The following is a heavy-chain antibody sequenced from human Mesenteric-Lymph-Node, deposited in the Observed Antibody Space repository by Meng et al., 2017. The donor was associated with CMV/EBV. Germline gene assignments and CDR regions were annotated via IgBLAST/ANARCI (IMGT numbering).Heavy chain of an antibody. J-gene: IGHJ4*02. D-gene: IGHD1-26*01. CDR3: ARASGSYYPLYYFDY. V-gene: IGHV3-21*01. Sequence: GESLKISCAASGFTFSNYGMHWVRQAPEKGLEWVSSISSSSSYIYYADSVKGRFTISRDNAKNSLYLQMNSLRAEDTAVYYCARASGSYYPLYYFDYWGQGTLVTVSS. CDR2: ISSSSSYI. CDR1: GFTFSNYG.